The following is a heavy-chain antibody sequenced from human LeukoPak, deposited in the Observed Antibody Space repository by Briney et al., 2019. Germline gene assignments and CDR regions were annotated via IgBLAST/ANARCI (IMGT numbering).Heavy chain of an antibody. CDR3: ARVRRPIAVAAHFDY. J-gene: IGHJ4*02. CDR1: GGSISGSSYY. CDR2: IYYSGST. V-gene: IGHV4-39*07. D-gene: IGHD6-19*01. Sequence: SETLSLTCTVSGGSISGSSYYWGWIRQPPGKGLEWIGSIYYSGSTYYNPSLKSRVTISVDTSKNQFSLKLSSVTAADTAVYYCARVRRPIAVAAHFDYWGQGTLVTVSS.